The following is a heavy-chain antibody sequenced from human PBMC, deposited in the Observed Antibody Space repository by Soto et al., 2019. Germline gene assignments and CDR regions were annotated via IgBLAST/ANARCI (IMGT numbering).Heavy chain of an antibody. J-gene: IGHJ4*02. Sequence: GGSLRLSCAASGFTFSSYGMHWVRQAPGKGLEWVAVIWYDGSNKYYADSVKGRFTISRDNSKNTLYLQMNSLRAEDTAVYYCARDSAATVTNYIDYWGQGALVTAPQ. D-gene: IGHD4-17*01. CDR2: IWYDGSNK. V-gene: IGHV3-33*01. CDR1: GFTFSSYG. CDR3: ARDSAATVTNYIDY.